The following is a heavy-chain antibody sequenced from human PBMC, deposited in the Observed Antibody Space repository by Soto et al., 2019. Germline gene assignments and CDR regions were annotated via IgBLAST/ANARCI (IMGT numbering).Heavy chain of an antibody. D-gene: IGHD3-10*01. Sequence: QVQLVQSGAELKKPGASVKVSCKASGYTFSNYDMNWVRQATGQGPEWIGWVNPNNGDTGYAQKFHGRVTLTTDISTTTAYMELTSLRSEDTAIYYCANVSRKGSAIDFAYWGQGTLITVSS. V-gene: IGHV1-8*01. J-gene: IGHJ4*02. CDR3: ANVSRKGSAIDFAY. CDR1: GYTFSNYD. CDR2: VNPNNGDT.